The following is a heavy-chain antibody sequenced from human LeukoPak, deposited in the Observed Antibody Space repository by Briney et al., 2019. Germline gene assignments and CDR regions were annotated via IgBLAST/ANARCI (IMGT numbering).Heavy chain of an antibody. J-gene: IGHJ4*02. V-gene: IGHV1-69*04. CDR3: ARSIAAAVLDY. Sequence: ASVKVSCKASGGAFSSYAISRVRQAPGQGLEWMGRIIPILGIANYAQKFQGRVTITADKSTSTAYMELSSLRSEDTAVYYCARSIAAAVLDYWGQGTLVTVSS. CDR1: GGAFSSYA. CDR2: IIPILGIA. D-gene: IGHD6-13*01.